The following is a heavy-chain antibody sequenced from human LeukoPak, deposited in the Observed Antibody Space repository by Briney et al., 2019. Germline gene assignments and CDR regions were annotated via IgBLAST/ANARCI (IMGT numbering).Heavy chain of an antibody. CDR1: GASISSSNW. V-gene: IGHV4-4*02. CDR2: IYHSGST. CDR3: ARGRLEGHFDY. Sequence: PSGTLSLTCAVSGASISSSNWWSWVRQPPGKGLEWIGEIYHSGSTNYNPSLKSRVTISLDKSKNQFSLKLNSVTAADTAVYYCARGRLEGHFDYWGQGTLVTVSS. J-gene: IGHJ4*02.